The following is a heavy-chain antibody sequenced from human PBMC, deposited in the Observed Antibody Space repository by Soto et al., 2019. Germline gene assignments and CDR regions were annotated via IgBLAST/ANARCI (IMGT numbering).Heavy chain of an antibody. J-gene: IGHJ5*02. CDR1: GYTFTGYY. CDR3: AIHRGVDKWNRTPLSDP. V-gene: IGHV1-2*02. D-gene: IGHD1-20*01. CDR2: INPNSGGT. Sequence: GVSVKGSCKASGYTFTGYYMHWVRQAPGQGLEWMGWINPNSGGTNYAQKFQGRVTMTRDTSISTAYMELSRLRSDDTAVYYCAIHRGVDKWNRTPLSDPWGKGSLVTVFS.